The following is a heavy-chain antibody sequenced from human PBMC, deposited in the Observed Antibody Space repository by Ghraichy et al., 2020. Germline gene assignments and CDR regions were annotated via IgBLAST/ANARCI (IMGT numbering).Heavy chain of an antibody. D-gene: IGHD3-9*01. CDR3: AKLVMGGHRRSVAVPGANYYYYGVDV. Sequence: GESLNISCAASGFAFSSFGMYWVRQAPGKGLEWVAVISYDGSDKYYGDSVKGRFTISRDNSKNTLSLQMNSLRPEDTAVYYCAKLVMGGHRRSVAVPGANYYYYGVDVWGQGTTVTVSS. J-gene: IGHJ6*02. CDR2: ISYDGSDK. CDR1: GFAFSSFG. V-gene: IGHV3-30*18.